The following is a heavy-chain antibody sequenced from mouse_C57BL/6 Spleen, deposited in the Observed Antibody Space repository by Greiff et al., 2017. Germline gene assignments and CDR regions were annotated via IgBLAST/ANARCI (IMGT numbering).Heavy chain of an antibody. V-gene: IGHV1-80*01. J-gene: IGHJ2*01. D-gene: IGHD2-5*01. CDR1: GYAFSSYW. CDR2: IYPGDGDT. Sequence: QVQLQQSGAELVKPGASVKISCKASGYAFSSYWMNWVKQRHGKGLEWIGQIYPGDGDTNYNGKFKGKATLTADKSSSTAYMQLSRLTSEDSEVYLCARSYSNDYFDYWGQGTTLTVSS. CDR3: ARSYSNDYFDY.